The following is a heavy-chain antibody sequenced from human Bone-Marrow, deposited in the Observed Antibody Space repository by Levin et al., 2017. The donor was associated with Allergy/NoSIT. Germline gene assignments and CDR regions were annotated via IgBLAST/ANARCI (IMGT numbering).Heavy chain of an antibody. V-gene: IGHV1-46*01. CDR2: ITPSGGAT. J-gene: IGHJ3*01. D-gene: IGHD3-22*01. Sequence: PGESLKISCTASGYTFSIYNVHWVRQAPGQGLEWMGIITPSGGATHYARSFQGRVSMTSDMSTSTIYMELSSLRSEDTAVYYCVRDSTFYYDSTGSEVTTPGAFDLWGQGTMVTVSS. CDR1: GYTFSIYN. CDR3: VRDSTFYYDSTGSEVTTPGAFDL.